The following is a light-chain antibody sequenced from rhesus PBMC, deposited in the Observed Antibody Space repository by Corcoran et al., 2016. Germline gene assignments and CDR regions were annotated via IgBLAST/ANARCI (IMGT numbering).Light chain of an antibody. J-gene: IGKJ1*01. V-gene: IGKV1-22*01. CDR3: LQDSSSTWT. CDR1: QGISSW. Sequence: DIQMTQSPSSLSASVGDKVTITCRASQGISSWLAWYAQKPGNAPELLIYKASSLKSGVPSRFSGSGSGTEFTLTSSSLQPGVLATYYSLQDSSSTWTFGQGTKVEIK. CDR2: KAS.